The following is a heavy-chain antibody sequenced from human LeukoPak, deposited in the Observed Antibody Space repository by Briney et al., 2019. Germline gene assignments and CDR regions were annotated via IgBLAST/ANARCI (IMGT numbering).Heavy chain of an antibody. V-gene: IGHV4-4*07. Sequence: PSETLSLTCTVSGGSINSYYWSWIRQPAGKGLEWIGRIYSSGSTNYNPSFKSRVTMSVDTSKNRFFLKLSSVTAADTAVYYRARDRGYRGYDHFDYWGQGTLVTVSS. J-gene: IGHJ4*02. CDR3: ARDRGYRGYDHFDY. D-gene: IGHD5-12*01. CDR2: IYSSGST. CDR1: GGSINSYY.